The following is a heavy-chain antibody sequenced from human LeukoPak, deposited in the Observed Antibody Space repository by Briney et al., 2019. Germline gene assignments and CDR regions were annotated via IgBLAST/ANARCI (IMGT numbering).Heavy chain of an antibody. D-gene: IGHD3-10*01. Sequence: SETLSLTCTVSGGSIRSGAYYWSWIRQPAGKGLEWIGRIYTSGSTNYNPSLKSRVTISVDTSKNQFSLKLSSVTAADTAVYYCARVKGGEKYDYWGQGTLVTVSS. CDR3: ARVKGGEKYDY. J-gene: IGHJ4*02. CDR1: GGSIRSGAYY. CDR2: IYTSGST. V-gene: IGHV4-61*02.